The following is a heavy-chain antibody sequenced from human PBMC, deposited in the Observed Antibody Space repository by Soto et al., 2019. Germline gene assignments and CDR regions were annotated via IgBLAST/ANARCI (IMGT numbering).Heavy chain of an antibody. J-gene: IGHJ4*02. CDR3: ARSGYSYGYNFDY. CDR2: IYSGGST. Sequence: QPGGSLRLSCVASGFTVSSNYMSWVRQARGKGLEWVSVIYSGGSTYYADSVKGRFTISRDNSKNTLYLQMNSLRAEDTAVYYCARSGYSYGYNFDYWGQGTLVTVSS. CDR1: GFTVSSNY. D-gene: IGHD5-18*01. V-gene: IGHV3-53*01.